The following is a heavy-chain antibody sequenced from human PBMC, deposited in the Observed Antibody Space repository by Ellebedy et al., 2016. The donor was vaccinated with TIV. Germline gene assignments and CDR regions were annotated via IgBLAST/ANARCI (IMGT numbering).Heavy chain of an antibody. CDR1: GFTFSSYS. J-gene: IGHJ5*02. Sequence: GESLKISXAASGFTFSSYSMNWVRQAPGKGLEWVSYISSSSSTIYYADSVKGRFTISRDNAKNSLYLQMNSLRDEDTAVYYCARGPLCGDYPNWFDPWGQGTLVTVSS. CDR3: ARGPLCGDYPNWFDP. D-gene: IGHD4-17*01. CDR2: ISSSSSTI. V-gene: IGHV3-48*02.